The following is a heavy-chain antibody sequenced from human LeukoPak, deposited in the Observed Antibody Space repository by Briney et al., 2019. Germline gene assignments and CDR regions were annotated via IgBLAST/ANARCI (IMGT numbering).Heavy chain of an antibody. J-gene: IGHJ4*02. CDR3: AKTPKLIRGTPDY. V-gene: IGHV3-23*01. CDR1: GFTFGSYA. CDR2: ISGGGGDA. D-gene: IGHD3-10*01. Sequence: EGSLRLSCAASGFTFGSYAMTWVRQAPGKGLEWVSVISGGGGDANYADSVKGRFTISRDNSKNTLYLQMSSLRAEDTAIYYCAKTPKLIRGTPDYWGQGTLVIVSS.